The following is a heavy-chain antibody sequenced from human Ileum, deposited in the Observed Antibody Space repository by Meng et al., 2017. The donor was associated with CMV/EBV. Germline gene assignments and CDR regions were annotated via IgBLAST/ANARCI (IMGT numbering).Heavy chain of an antibody. CDR3: ARGRSRSGTGYLGP. CDR1: DASFTAYF. J-gene: IGHJ5*02. CDR2: INHAEDT. D-gene: IGHD3/OR15-3a*01. V-gene: IGHV4-34*01. Sequence: SETLSLTCAVHDASFTAYFWSWIRQSPGGGLEWIGEINHAEDTTYNPSLRSRVTISADSSKKEFLLKLTSVTAADTGVYYCARGRSRSGTGYLGPWGQGTLVTVSS.